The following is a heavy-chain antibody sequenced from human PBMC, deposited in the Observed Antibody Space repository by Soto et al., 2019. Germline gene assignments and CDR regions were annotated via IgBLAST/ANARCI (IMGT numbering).Heavy chain of an antibody. J-gene: IGHJ6*02. CDR2: ISWNSGSI. CDR3: AQATRGGYSSGLYGHYYYYGMDV. CDR1: GFTFDDYA. V-gene: IGHV3-9*01. D-gene: IGHD6-19*01. Sequence: ALRLSCAASGFTFDDYAMHWVRQAPGKGLEWVSGISWNSGSIGYADSVKGRFTISRDNAKNSLYLQVNSLRVEDTALYYCAQATRGGYSSGLYGHYYYYGMDVWGQGTTVTVSS.